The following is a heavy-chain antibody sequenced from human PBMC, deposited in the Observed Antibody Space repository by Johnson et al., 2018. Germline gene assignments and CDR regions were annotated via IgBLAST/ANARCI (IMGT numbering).Heavy chain of an antibody. V-gene: IGHV3-7*01. CDR2: IKQDGSDK. CDR3: VRYATMDY. D-gene: IGHD3-10*01. J-gene: IGHJ4*02. Sequence: VQLVQSGGGLVQPGGSLRLSCEASGFAFSSSWMTWARQAPGKGLEWVATIKQDGSDKYYVDSVKGRFTISRDNARNSLFLQMNSLRAEDTAVYYCVRYATMDYWGQGTLVTVSS. CDR1: GFAFSSSW.